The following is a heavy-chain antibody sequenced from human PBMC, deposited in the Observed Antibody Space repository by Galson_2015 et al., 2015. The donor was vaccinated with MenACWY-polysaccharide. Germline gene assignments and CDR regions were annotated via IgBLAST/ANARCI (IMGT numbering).Heavy chain of an antibody. V-gene: IGHV3-48*03. CDR2: ISSSGSTI. D-gene: IGHD6-19*01. Sequence: SLRLSCAASGFTFSSYEMNWVRQAPGKGLEWVSYISSSGSTIYYADSVKGRFTISRDNAKNSLYLQMNSLRAEDTAVYYCARDLVTQAVADRWGHYYYYYGMDVWGQGTTVTVSS. CDR3: ARDLVTQAVADRWGHYYYYYGMDV. CDR1: GFTFSSYE. J-gene: IGHJ6*02.